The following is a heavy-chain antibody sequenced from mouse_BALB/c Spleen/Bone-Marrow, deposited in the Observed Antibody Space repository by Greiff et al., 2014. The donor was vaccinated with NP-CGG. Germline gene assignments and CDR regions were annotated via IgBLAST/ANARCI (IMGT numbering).Heavy chain of an antibody. CDR3: VRGGNYRFDY. J-gene: IGHJ2*01. V-gene: IGHV1-82*01. D-gene: IGHD2-1*01. CDR2: IYPGDGDT. CDR1: GYAFSSSW. Sequence: VQLVESGPELVKPGASVKISCKASGYAFSSSWMNWVKRRPGQGLEWIGRIYPGDGDTNYNGKFKGKATLTADKSSSTAYMQLSSLTSVDSAVYFCVRGGNYRFDYWGQGTTLTVSS.